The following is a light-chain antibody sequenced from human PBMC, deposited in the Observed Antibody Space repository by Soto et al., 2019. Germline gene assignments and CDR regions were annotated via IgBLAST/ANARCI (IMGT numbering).Light chain of an antibody. CDR2: QDN. J-gene: IGLJ2*01. Sequence: NFMLTQPHSVSESPGNTVTISCTRSGGSIANNYVQWYQQRPGSAPTTVIYQDNERPSGVPDRFSGSIDSSSNSASLTISGLRTEDEADYYCHSYDSSTVVFGGGTKLTVL. CDR1: GGSIANNY. V-gene: IGLV6-57*04. CDR3: HSYDSSTVV.